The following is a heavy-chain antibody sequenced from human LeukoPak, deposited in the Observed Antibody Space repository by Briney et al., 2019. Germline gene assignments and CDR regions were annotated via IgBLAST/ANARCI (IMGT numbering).Heavy chain of an antibody. J-gene: IGHJ6*03. CDR2: IYHSGST. D-gene: IGHD2-2*01. V-gene: IGHV4-34*01. Sequence: SAPLSLTSAVYGGSFSGYYWSWVRPPPGKGAGWIRGIYHSGSTNYNPSLKSRVTISVDTSKNQFSLKLSSVTAADTAVYYCARGSYQLLVAPPGYYYYMDVWGKGTTVTVSS. CDR1: GGSFSGYY. CDR3: ARGSYQLLVAPPGYYYYMDV.